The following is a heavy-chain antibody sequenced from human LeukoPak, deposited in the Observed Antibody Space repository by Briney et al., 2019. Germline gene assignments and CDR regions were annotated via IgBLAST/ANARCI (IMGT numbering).Heavy chain of an antibody. CDR1: GGSISSSNYY. CDR2: IYYSGTT. CDR3: ARQISDYYYYYMDV. V-gene: IGHV4-39*01. J-gene: IGHJ6*03. D-gene: IGHD3-10*01. Sequence: SETLSLTCTVSGGSISSSNYYWGWIRQPPGKGLEWIGTIYYSGTTYCNPSLESRVTISEDTSKNQFSLTLRSVTAADTAVYYCARQISDYYYYYMDVWGKGTTVTVSS.